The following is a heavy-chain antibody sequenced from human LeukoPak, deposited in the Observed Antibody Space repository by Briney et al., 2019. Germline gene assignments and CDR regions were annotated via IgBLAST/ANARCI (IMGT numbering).Heavy chain of an antibody. V-gene: IGHV1-2*02. Sequence: ASVKVSCKASGYTFTGYYMHWVRQAPGQGLEWMGWINPNSGGTNYAQKFQGRVTMTRDTSISTAYMELSRLRSDDTAVYYCARDLSGSYLIWFDPWGQGTLVTVSS. CDR3: ARDLSGSYLIWFDP. J-gene: IGHJ5*02. CDR1: GYTFTGYY. D-gene: IGHD1-26*01. CDR2: INPNSGGT.